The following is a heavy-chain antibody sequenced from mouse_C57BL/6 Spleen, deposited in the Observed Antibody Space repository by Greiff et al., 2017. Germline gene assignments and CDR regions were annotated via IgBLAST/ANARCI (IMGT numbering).Heavy chain of an antibody. Sequence: VQLQQPGAELVRPGASVTLSCKASGYTFTDYEMHWVKQTPVHGLEWIGAIDPETGGTAYNQKFKGKAILTADKTSSTAYMELRSLTSEDSAVYYCTIGFAYWGQGTLVTVTA. V-gene: IGHV1-15*01. CDR2: IDPETGGT. CDR3: TIGFAY. J-gene: IGHJ3*01. CDR1: GYTFTDYE.